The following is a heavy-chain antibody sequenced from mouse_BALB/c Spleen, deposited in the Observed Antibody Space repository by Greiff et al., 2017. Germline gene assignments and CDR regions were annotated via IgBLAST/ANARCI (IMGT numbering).Heavy chain of an antibody. V-gene: IGHV3-2*02. CDR1: GYSITSDYA. D-gene: IGHD2-2*01. CDR2: ISYSGST. Sequence: EVQVEESGPGLVKPSQSLSLTCTVTGYSITSDYAWNWIRQFPGNKLEWMGYISYSGSTSYNPSLKSRISITRDTSKNQFFLQLNSVTTEDTATYYCVVYGYDGFAYWGQGTLVTVSA. J-gene: IGHJ3*01. CDR3: VVYGYDGFAY.